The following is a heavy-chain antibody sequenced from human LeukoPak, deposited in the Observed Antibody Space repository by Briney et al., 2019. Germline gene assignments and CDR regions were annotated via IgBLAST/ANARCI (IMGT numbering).Heavy chain of an antibody. CDR2: VSYDGSNK. CDR1: GFTFSSYG. CDR3: AKELLGYSYGSY. D-gene: IGHD5-18*01. J-gene: IGHJ4*02. Sequence: PGRSLRPSCAASGFTFSSYGMHWVRQAPGKGLEWVAVVSYDGSNKYYADSVKGRFTISRDNSKNTLYLQMNSLRAEDTAVYYCAKELLGYSYGSYWGQGTLVTVSS. V-gene: IGHV3-30*18.